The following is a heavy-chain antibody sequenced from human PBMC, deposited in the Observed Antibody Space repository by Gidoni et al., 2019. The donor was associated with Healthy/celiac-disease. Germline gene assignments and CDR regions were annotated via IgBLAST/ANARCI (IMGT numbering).Heavy chain of an antibody. CDR3: TSLRFPQLVLAVGG. J-gene: IGHJ4*02. V-gene: IGHV3-15*01. CDR1: GFTFSNAW. CDR2: IKSKTDGGTT. Sequence: AASGFTFSNAWMSWVRQAPGKGLEWVGRIKSKTDGGTTDYAAPVKGRFTISRDDSKNTLYLQMNSLKTEDTAVYYCTSLRFPQLVLAVGGWGQGTLVTVSS. D-gene: IGHD6-13*01.